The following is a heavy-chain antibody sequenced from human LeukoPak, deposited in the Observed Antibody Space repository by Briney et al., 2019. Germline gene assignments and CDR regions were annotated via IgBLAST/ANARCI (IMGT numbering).Heavy chain of an antibody. CDR2: IDHSGST. V-gene: IGHV4-34*01. D-gene: IGHD3-3*01. CDR3: ARGAVLRFLEWLRAPSWFDP. J-gene: IGHJ5*02. Sequence: PSETLSLTCTVSGGSISSYYWSWIRQPAGKGLEWIGEIDHSGSTNYNPSLKSRVTISVDTSKNQFSLKLSSVTAADTAVYYCARGAVLRFLEWLRAPSWFDPWGQGTLVTVSS. CDR1: GGSISSYY.